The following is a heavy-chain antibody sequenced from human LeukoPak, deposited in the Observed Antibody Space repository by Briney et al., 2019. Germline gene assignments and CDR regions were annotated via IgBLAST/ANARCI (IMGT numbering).Heavy chain of an antibody. V-gene: IGHV3-7*01. Sequence: PGGSLRLSCAASGFTFSSYYMSWVRQAPGKGLEWVANIKQDGNEKYYVDSVNGRFTISRDNAKNSLFLQMNTLRAEDTAVCYCARDLFPLVTNFGVLSYFDYWGQGTLVTVSS. CDR3: ARDLFPLVTNFGVLSYFDY. J-gene: IGHJ4*02. CDR2: IKQDGNEK. CDR1: GFTFSSYY. D-gene: IGHD3-3*01.